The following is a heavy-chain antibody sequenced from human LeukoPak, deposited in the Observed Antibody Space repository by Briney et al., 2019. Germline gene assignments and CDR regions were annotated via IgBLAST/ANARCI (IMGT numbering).Heavy chain of an antibody. Sequence: GGSLRLSCAASGFTFSNAWMSWVRQAPGKGLEWVGFIRSKAFGGTGEYASAVKGRFIISRDDSKNIAYLQMKSLKIEDTAVYYCARDLYDSSGYYFGHWGQGTLVTVSS. CDR3: ARDLYDSSGYYFGH. J-gene: IGHJ4*02. D-gene: IGHD3-22*01. CDR2: IRSKAFGGTG. CDR1: GFTFSNAW. V-gene: IGHV3-22*01.